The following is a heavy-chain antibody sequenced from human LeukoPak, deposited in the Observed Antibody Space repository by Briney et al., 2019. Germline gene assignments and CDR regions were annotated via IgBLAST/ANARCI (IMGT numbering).Heavy chain of an antibody. D-gene: IGHD4-17*01. CDR2: ISSGSTNI. V-gene: IGHV3-21*01. Sequence: PGGSLRLSCAASGFIVSGNYMSWVRQAPGKGLEWVSSISSGSTNIYYADSVKGRFTISRDDAKNSLYLQMNSLRAEDTAVYYCARGRDSDYAFDYWGQGTLVTVSS. CDR1: GFIVSGNY. CDR3: ARGRDSDYAFDY. J-gene: IGHJ4*02.